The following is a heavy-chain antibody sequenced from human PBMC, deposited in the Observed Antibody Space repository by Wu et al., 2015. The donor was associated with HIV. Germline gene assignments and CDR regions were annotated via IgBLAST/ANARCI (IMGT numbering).Heavy chain of an antibody. J-gene: IGHJ4*02. CDR1: GYTFTSYG. CDR2: ILPIFGTT. V-gene: IGHV1-69*01. CDR3: ARGNIAASGVDS. Sequence: QVQLVQSGAEVKKPGASVKVSCKASGYTFTSYGISWVRQVPGQGLEWMGGILPIFGTTNYAQKFQGRVTITADESTSTAYMEVNNLRSEDAAVYYCARGNIAASGVDSWGQGTLVTVSS. D-gene: IGHD6-13*01.